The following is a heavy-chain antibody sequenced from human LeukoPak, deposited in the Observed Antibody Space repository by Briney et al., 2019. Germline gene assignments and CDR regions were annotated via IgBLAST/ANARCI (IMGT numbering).Heavy chain of an antibody. V-gene: IGHV3-7*01. CDR2: IKQDGSAK. Sequence: GGSLRLSCAASGFGFGDFWMSWVRQTPGKGLESVANIKQDGSAKEYVDSVKGRFTISRDNAKNSLYLQMNRLRADDTAVYYCARERREGLWFGELFRFQYCGLDVWGQGTTVIVSS. J-gene: IGHJ6*02. D-gene: IGHD3-10*01. CDR1: GFGFGDFW. CDR3: ARERREGLWFGELFRFQYCGLDV.